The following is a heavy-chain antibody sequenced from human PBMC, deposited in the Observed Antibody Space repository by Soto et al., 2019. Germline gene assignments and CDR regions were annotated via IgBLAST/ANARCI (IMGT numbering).Heavy chain of an antibody. CDR1: GGSISSGDYY. J-gene: IGHJ5*02. CDR3: ARVDYGGNLGWFDP. V-gene: IGHV4-30-4*01. D-gene: IGHD4-17*01. Sequence: QVQLQESGPGLVKPSQTLSLTCTVSGGSISSGDYYWSWIRQPPGKGLEWIGYIYYSGSTYYNPSLKSGVTISVDTSKNQFYLRLSSVTAADTAVYYCARVDYGGNLGWFDPWGQGTLVTVSS. CDR2: IYYSGST.